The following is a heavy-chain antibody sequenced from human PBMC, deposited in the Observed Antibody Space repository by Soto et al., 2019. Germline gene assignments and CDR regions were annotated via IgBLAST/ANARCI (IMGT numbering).Heavy chain of an antibody. CDR3: ARYIMITFGGVIVNPTYYFDY. D-gene: IGHD3-16*02. Sequence: ASVKVSCKASGYTFTSYGISWVRQAPGQGLEWMGWISAYNGNTNYAQKPQGRVTMTTDTSTSTAYMELRSLRSDDTAVYYCARYIMITFGGVIVNPTYYFDYWGQGTLVTVSS. V-gene: IGHV1-18*01. J-gene: IGHJ4*02. CDR2: ISAYNGNT. CDR1: GYTFTSYG.